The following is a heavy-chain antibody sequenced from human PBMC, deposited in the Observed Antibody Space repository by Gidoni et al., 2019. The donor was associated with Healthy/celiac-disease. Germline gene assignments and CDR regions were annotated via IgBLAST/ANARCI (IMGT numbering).Heavy chain of an antibody. CDR3: ARDKWNYDSSGYYLNWFDP. CDR1: GGSISSGGYY. V-gene: IGHV4-31*03. J-gene: IGHJ5*02. CDR2: IYYSGST. D-gene: IGHD3-22*01. Sequence: QVQLQESGPGLVQPSQTLSLTCTVPGGSISSGGYYWSWIRQHPGKGLEWIGYIYYSGSTYYNPSLKSRVTISVDTSKNQFSLKLSSVTAADTAVYYCARDKWNYDSSGYYLNWFDPWGQGTLVTVSS.